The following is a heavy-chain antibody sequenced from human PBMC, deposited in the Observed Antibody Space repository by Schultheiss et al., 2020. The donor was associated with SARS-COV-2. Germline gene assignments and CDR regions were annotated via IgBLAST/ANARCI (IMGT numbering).Heavy chain of an antibody. D-gene: IGHD2-15*01. Sequence: GGSLRLSCAASGFTFRSFGMSWVRQAPGKGLEWVSGISSSGSSTRNADSVKGRFTISRDNSKNTLYLQMNSLRAEDTAVYYCARGTVYGGYCSGGSCTQGDAFDIWGQGTMVTVSS. CDR2: ISSSGSST. J-gene: IGHJ3*02. CDR1: GFTFRSFG. V-gene: IGHV3-23*01. CDR3: ARGTVYGGYCSGGSCTQGDAFDI.